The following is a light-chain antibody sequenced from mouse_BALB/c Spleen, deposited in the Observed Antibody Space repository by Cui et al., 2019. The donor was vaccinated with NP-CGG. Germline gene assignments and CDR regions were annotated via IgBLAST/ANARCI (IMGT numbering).Light chain of an antibody. J-gene: IGLJ1*01. Sequence: QAVVTPESALTTSPGETVTLTCRSSTGAVTSNKYANWVQEKADHLFTGLIGGTNNRAPGVPARFSGSLIGDKAALTITGAQTEDEAIYFCALWYSNHWVFGGGTKLTVL. CDR2: GTN. CDR1: TGAVTSNKY. CDR3: ALWYSNHWV. V-gene: IGLV1*01.